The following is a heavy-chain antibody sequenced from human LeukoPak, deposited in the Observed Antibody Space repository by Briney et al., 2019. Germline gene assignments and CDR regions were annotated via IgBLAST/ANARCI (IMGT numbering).Heavy chain of an antibody. CDR2: ISSSSSYI. CDR1: GFTFSSYS. D-gene: IGHD5-18*01. J-gene: IGHJ4*02. V-gene: IGHV3-21*01. CDR3: ARDVDTAIDY. Sequence: GGSLRLSCAASGFTFSSYSMNWVRQAPGKGLEWVSSISSSSSYIYYADSVKGRFTISRDNAKNSLYLQMSSLRAEDTAVYYCARDVDTAIDYWGQGTLVTVSS.